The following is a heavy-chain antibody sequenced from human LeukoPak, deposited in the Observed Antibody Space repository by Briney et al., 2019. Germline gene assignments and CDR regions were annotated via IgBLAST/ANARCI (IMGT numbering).Heavy chain of an antibody. J-gene: IGHJ4*02. CDR2: IKQDGSEK. CDR3: ARDSGSYYAY. D-gene: IGHD1-26*01. CDR1: EFTLSGFW. Sequence: GGSLRLSCAASEFTLSGFWMSWVRQAPGKGLEWVANIKQDGSEKYYVDSVKGRFTISRDNAKNSLYLQMNSLRAEDTAVYYCARDSGSYYAYWGQGTLVTVSS. V-gene: IGHV3-7*01.